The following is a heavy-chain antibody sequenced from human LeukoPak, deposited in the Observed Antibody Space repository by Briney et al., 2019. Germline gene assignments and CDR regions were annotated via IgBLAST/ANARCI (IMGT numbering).Heavy chain of an antibody. V-gene: IGHV1-69*04. D-gene: IGHD3-10*01. CDR3: ARDGPYYYGSGSYYPLDAFDI. CDR2: IIPILGIA. Sequence: GASVTVSCKASGGTFSSYAISWVRQAPGQGLEWMGRIIPILGIANYAQKFQGRVTITADKSTSTAYMGLSSLRSEDTAVYYCARDGPYYYGSGSYYPLDAFDIWGQGTMVTVSS. CDR1: GGTFSSYA. J-gene: IGHJ3*02.